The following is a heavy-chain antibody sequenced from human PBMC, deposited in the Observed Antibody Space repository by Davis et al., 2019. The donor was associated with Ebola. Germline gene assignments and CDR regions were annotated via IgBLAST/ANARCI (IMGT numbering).Heavy chain of an antibody. D-gene: IGHD2-21*01. V-gene: IGHV3-11*06. CDR3: ARAYCGGDCLLYYYYGMDV. J-gene: IGHJ6*02. Sequence: GGSLRLSCAASGFTFSDYYMSWIRQAPGKGLEWVSYISSSSSYTNYADSVKGRFTISRDNAKNSLYLQMNSLRAEDTAVYYCARAYCGGDCLLYYYYGMDVWGQGTTVTVSS. CDR1: GFTFSDYY. CDR2: ISSSSSYT.